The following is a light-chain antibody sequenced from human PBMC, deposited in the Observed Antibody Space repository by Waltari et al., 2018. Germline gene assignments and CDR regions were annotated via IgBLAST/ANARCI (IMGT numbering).Light chain of an antibody. V-gene: IGLV1-40*01. J-gene: IGLJ2*01. CDR3: QSYDSSLRGSL. CDR2: GNN. Sequence: QSGLTQPPSVSGAPGQRVPIPCTGSSPNIRAGSDVHCYQVLPGTAPKLLIYGNNNRPSGVADRFSGSKSGTSASLAITGLQAEDEADYYCQSYDSSLRGSLFGGGTKLTVL. CDR1: SPNIRAGSD.